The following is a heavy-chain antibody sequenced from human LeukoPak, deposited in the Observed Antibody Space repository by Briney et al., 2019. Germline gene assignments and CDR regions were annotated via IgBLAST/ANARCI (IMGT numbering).Heavy chain of an antibody. CDR1: GFTVSNNY. Sequence: GGSLRLSCAASGFTVSNNYMTWVRQAPGEGLEWVGRIKSRANGGTTDYAAPVKGRFTISRDDSKNTLYLQMNSLKTEDTAVYYCTTYSVGATIHSTFDFWGQGALVTVSS. V-gene: IGHV3-15*01. CDR2: IKSRANGGTT. CDR3: TTYSVGATIHSTFDF. J-gene: IGHJ4*02. D-gene: IGHD1-26*01.